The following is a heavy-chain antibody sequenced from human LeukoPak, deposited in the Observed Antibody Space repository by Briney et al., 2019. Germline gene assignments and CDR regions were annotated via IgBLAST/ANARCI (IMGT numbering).Heavy chain of an antibody. J-gene: IGHJ4*02. D-gene: IGHD3-22*01. CDR2: IYTSGST. Sequence: PSETLSLTCSVSGASISSHYWGWIRQPAGEGLEWVGRIYTSGSTNYNPSLESRVTISLDTSKNQFSLNLGSVTAADTAVYYCARGRYDGSGYFFFDFWGQGTLVTVSS. V-gene: IGHV4-4*07. CDR1: GASISSHY. CDR3: ARGRYDGSGYFFFDF.